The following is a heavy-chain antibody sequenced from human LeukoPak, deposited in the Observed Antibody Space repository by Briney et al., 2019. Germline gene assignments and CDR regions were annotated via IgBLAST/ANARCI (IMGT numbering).Heavy chain of an antibody. CDR3: ARHGAGPTSEIDY. Sequence: SETLSLTCTVSGGSISSGGYYWSWIRQHPGKGLEWIGYIYYSGSTYYNPSLKSRVTISVDTSKNQFSLKLSSVTAADTAVYYCARHGAGPTSEIDYWGQGTLVTVSS. J-gene: IGHJ4*02. CDR2: IYYSGST. V-gene: IGHV4-39*01. CDR1: GGSISSGGYY. D-gene: IGHD1-26*01.